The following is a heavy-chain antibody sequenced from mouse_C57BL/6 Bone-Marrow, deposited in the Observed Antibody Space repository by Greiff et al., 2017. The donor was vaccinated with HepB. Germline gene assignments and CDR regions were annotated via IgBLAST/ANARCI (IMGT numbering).Heavy chain of an antibody. J-gene: IGHJ4*01. CDR1: GYTFTSYW. CDR3: ARDGYYFYYAMDY. Sequence: VQLQQPGAELVKPGASVKLSCKASGYTFTSYWMQWVKQRPGQGLEWIGEIDPSDSYTNYNQKFKGKATLTVDTSSSTAYMQLSSLTSEDSAVYYWARDGYYFYYAMDYWGQGTSVTVSS. D-gene: IGHD2-3*01. V-gene: IGHV1-50*01. CDR2: IDPSDSYT.